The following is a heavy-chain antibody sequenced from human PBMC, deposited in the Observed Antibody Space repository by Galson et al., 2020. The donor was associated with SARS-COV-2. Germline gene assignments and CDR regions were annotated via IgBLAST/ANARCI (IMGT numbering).Heavy chain of an antibody. CDR2: IYTSGNT. CDR1: GGPISSGSYY. J-gene: IGHJ4*02. V-gene: IGHV4-61*02. Sequence: SETLSLTCTVSGGPISSGSYYWSWIRQPAGKGLEWIGRIYTSGNTNYNPSLKSRVTISVDTSKNQFSLKLSSVTAADTAVYYCARESRWELYFDHWGQGTLVTVSS. CDR3: ARESRWELYFDH. D-gene: IGHD1-26*01.